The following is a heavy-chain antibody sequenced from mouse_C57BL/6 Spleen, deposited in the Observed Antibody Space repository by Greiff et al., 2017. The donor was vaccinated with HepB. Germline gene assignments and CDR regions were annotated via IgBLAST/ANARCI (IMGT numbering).Heavy chain of an antibody. J-gene: IGHJ2*01. CDR3: ARDTVVATPYFDY. CDR2: IDPEDGET. CDR1: GFNIKDYY. D-gene: IGHD1-1*01. Sequence: EVHLVESGAELVKPGASVKLSCTASGFNIKDYYMHWVKQRTEQGLEWIGRIDPEDGETKYAPKFQGKATITADTSSNTAYLQLSSLTSEDTAVYYCARDTVVATPYFDYWGQGTTLTVSS. V-gene: IGHV14-2*01.